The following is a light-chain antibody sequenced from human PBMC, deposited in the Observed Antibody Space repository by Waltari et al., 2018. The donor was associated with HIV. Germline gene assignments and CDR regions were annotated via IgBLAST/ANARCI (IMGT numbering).Light chain of an antibody. CDR1: NSNIGAGYV. CDR3: QSYDNNLSGLWV. V-gene: IGLV1-40*01. CDR2: GGS. J-gene: IGLJ3*02. Sequence: SVLTQPPSVSGAPGQWVTISCPGNNSNIGAGYVVPWSRQLPGSAPELVVYGGSIRPSGVPDRFSGSKSGVSASLDISGLQTEDEADDYCQSYDNNLSGLWVFGGGTKLTVL.